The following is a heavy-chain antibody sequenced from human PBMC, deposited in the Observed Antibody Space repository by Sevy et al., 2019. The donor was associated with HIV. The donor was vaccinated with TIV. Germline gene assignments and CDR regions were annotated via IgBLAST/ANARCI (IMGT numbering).Heavy chain of an antibody. J-gene: IGHJ6*02. CDR2: INQDGSEK. V-gene: IGHV3-7*01. CDR1: GFTFNSYW. CDR3: AREGSSYVTYHNHYGMDV. Sequence: GGYLRLSCSTSGFTFNSYWLTWVRQAPGKGLEWVANINQDGSEKKYVDSVKGRFTISRDNAQKSVFLQMRALRAADTVVHYCAREGSSYVTYHNHYGMDVWGQGTLVTVSS. D-gene: IGHD1-20*01.